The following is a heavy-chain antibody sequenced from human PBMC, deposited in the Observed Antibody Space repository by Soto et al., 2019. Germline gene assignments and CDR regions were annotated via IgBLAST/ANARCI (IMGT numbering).Heavy chain of an antibody. CDR2: ISSSSSYI. Sequence: EVQLVESRGGLVKPGGSLRLSCAASGFTFSSYSMNWVRQAPGKGLEWVSSISSSSSYIYYADSVKGRFTISRDNAKNSLYLQMNSLRAEDTAVYYCARSVRFLEWLHDYYYYGMDVWGQGTTVTVSS. CDR1: GFTFSSYS. J-gene: IGHJ6*02. CDR3: ARSVRFLEWLHDYYYYGMDV. D-gene: IGHD3-3*01. V-gene: IGHV3-21*01.